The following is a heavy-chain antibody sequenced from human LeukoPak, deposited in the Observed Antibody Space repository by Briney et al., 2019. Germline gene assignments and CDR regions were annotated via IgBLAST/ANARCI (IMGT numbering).Heavy chain of an antibody. D-gene: IGHD1-26*01. J-gene: IGHJ4*02. CDR3: ATDPSGTYWGYFDY. Sequence: GGSLRLSCAASGFTFNRYWMSWVRQAPGKELQWVANIKQDGSAKYYVDSVKGRFTISRDNSKNTLYLQMNSLRAEDTAVYYCATDPSGTYWGYFDYWGQGTLVTVSS. CDR1: GFTFNRYW. V-gene: IGHV3-7*01. CDR2: IKQDGSAK.